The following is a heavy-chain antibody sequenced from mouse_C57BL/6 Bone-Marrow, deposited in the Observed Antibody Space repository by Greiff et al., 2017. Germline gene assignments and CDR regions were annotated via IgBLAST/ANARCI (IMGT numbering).Heavy chain of an antibody. CDR3: VTTYAMDY. CDR1: GFTFSSYG. D-gene: IGHD2-3*01. J-gene: IGHJ4*01. Sequence: VQLQQSGGDLVKPGGSLKLSCAASGFTFSSYGMSWVRQTPDKRLEWVATISSGGSCTYYPDSVKGRFTISRDNAKNTLYLQMSSLKSEDTAMYYSVTTYAMDYWGQGTSVTVSS. V-gene: IGHV5-6*01. CDR2: ISSGGSCT.